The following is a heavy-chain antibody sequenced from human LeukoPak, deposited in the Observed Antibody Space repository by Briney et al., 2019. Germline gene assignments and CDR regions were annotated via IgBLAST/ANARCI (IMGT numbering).Heavy chain of an antibody. J-gene: IGHJ6*03. Sequence: ASVKVSCKASGGTFSSYAISWVRQAPGQGLEWMGGIIPIFGTANYAQKFQGRVTITADKSTSTAYMELRSLRSDDTAVYYCARVLTDDYSNYPYSYYYMDVWGKGTTVTVSS. CDR1: GGTFSSYA. CDR3: ARVLTDDYSNYPYSYYYMDV. CDR2: IIPIFGTA. D-gene: IGHD4-11*01. V-gene: IGHV1-69*06.